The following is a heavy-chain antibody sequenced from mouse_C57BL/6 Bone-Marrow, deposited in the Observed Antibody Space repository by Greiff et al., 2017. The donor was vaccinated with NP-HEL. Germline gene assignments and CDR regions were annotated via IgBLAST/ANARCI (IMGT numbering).Heavy chain of an antibody. CDR2: INPGSGGT. V-gene: IGHV1-54*01. CDR1: GYAFTNYL. D-gene: IGHD2-5*01. J-gene: IGHJ2*01. CDR3: ARDYSNSYYFDY. Sequence: VQRVESGAELVRPGTSVKVSCKASGYAFTNYLIEWVKQRPGQGLEWIGVINPGSGGTNYNEKFKGKATLTADKSSSTAYMQLSSLTSEDSAVYFCARDYSNSYYFDYWGQGTTLTVSS.